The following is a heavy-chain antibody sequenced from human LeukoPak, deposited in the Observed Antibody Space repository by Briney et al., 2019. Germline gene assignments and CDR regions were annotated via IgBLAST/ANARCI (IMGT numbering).Heavy chain of an antibody. V-gene: IGHV3-53*01. J-gene: IGHJ4*02. CDR3: ARDHSSGWYSDYFDY. CDR1: RFTVSSSY. Sequence: PGGSLRLSCAAARFTVSSSYMSWVRQAPGKGLECVSVIYSGDSTYYADSVKGRFTISRDNSKNTLYLQMNSLRAEDTAVYYCARDHSSGWYSDYFDYWGQGTLVTVSS. CDR2: IYSGDST. D-gene: IGHD6-19*01.